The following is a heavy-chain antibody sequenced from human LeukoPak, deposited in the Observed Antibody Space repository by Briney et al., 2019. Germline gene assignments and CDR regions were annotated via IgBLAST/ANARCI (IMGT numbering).Heavy chain of an antibody. CDR3: ARNAYGAQTPSDV. CDR1: GVMFPSYW. Sequence: GGSLRLSCAASGVMFPSYWMTWVRQAPGKGLEWVANIKQDGSEKYYVDSVKGRFTISRDNAKNSVYLQMNSLRAEDTAVYYCARNAYGAQTPSDVWGQGTTVTVSS. V-gene: IGHV3-7*05. D-gene: IGHD4-17*01. J-gene: IGHJ6*02. CDR2: IKQDGSEK.